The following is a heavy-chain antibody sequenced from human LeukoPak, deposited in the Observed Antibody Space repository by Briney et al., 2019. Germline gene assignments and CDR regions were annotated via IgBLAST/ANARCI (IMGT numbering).Heavy chain of an antibody. J-gene: IGHJ5*02. CDR3: ARRDYYGAGSYYSHNWFDP. Sequence: ASVKVSCKASGYTFTGYYMHWVRQAPGQGLEWMGWINPNSGGTNYAQKFQGRVTMTRDTPISTAYMELSRLRSDDTAVYCCARRDYYGAGSYYSHNWFDPWGQGTLVTVSS. V-gene: IGHV1-2*02. CDR1: GYTFTGYY. CDR2: INPNSGGT. D-gene: IGHD3-10*01.